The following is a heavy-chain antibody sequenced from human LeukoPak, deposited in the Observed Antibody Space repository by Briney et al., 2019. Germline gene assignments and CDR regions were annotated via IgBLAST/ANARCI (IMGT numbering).Heavy chain of an antibody. CDR2: ISSSSSTI. CDR3: ARDPPLRYSHYGMDV. V-gene: IGHV3-48*01. CDR1: GFTFSSYS. Sequence: PGGSLRLSCAASGFTFSSYSMTWVRQAPGKGLEWVSYISSSSSTIYYADSVKGRFTISRDNAKNSLYLQMNSLRAEDTAVYYCARDPPLRYSHYGMDVWGQGTTVTVSS. J-gene: IGHJ6*02.